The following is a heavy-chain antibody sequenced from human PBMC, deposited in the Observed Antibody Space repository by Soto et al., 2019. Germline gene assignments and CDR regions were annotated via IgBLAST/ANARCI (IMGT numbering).Heavy chain of an antibody. CDR3: ARTAHDSSSRFYYYMDV. V-gene: IGHV4-59*01. CDR2: IHYSGST. CDR1: GGSISTYY. D-gene: IGHD3-22*01. Sequence: SETLSLTCTVSGGSISTYYWSWIRQPPGKGLEWIGYIHYSGSTNYNPSLKSRVTISVDRSKNQFSLNLNSVTAADTAVYYCARTAHDSSSRFYYYMDVWGRGTTVTVSS. J-gene: IGHJ6*03.